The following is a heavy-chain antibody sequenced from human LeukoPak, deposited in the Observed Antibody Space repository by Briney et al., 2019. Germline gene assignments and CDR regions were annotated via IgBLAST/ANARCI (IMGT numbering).Heavy chain of an antibody. Sequence: GGSLRLSCGASGFAFSNYAMSWVRQGPGKGLEWVSAISVSGNTYHADSVKGRFTISRDSSKNTLYLQMNSLRAEDAAVYYCAKAPVTTCSGAYCYPFDYWGQGTLVTVSS. D-gene: IGHD2-15*01. CDR1: GFAFSNYA. CDR2: ISVSGNT. CDR3: AKAPVTTCSGAYCYPFDY. V-gene: IGHV3-23*01. J-gene: IGHJ4*02.